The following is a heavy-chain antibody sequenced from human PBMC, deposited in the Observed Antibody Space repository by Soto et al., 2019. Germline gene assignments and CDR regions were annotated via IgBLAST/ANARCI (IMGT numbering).Heavy chain of an antibody. J-gene: IGHJ4*02. D-gene: IGHD3-22*01. V-gene: IGHV1-24*01. CDR3: ATWDLDYYDSSGRYANDY. CDR2: FDPEDGET. Sequence: ASVKVSCKVSGYTLTELSMHWVRQAPGKGLEWMGGFDPEDGETIYAQKFQGRVTMTEDTSTDTAYMELSRLRSEDTAVYYCATWDLDYYDSSGRYANDYWGQGTLVTVSS. CDR1: GYTLTELS.